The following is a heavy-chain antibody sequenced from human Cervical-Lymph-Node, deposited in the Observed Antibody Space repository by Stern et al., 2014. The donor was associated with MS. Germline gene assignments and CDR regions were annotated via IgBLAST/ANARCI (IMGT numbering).Heavy chain of an antibody. CDR1: GGSISIGSYY. CDR2: IYTSGST. D-gene: IGHD2-2*01. J-gene: IGHJ4*02. V-gene: IGHV4-61*02. Sequence: QLQLQESGPGLVKPSQTLSLTCTVSGGSISIGSYYWTWIRQPAGKGLEWIGRIYTSGSTNYNPPLKSRITISIDTSKNQFSLQLSSVTAADTAVYYCARTRSSTSPFFDYWGQGALVTVSS. CDR3: ARTRSSTSPFFDY.